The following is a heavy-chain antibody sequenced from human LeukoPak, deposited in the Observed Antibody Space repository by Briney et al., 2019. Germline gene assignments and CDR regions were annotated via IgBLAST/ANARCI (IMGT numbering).Heavy chain of an antibody. Sequence: SETLSLTCTVSGGSISSHYWSWIRQPPGKGLEWIGYIYYSGSTNYNPSLKSRVTISVDTSKNQFSLKLSSVTAADTAVYYCARVIRLPRAFYYYYYKDVWGKGTTVTVSS. CDR3: ARVIRLPRAFYYYYYKDV. J-gene: IGHJ6*03. CDR2: IYYSGST. V-gene: IGHV4-59*11. D-gene: IGHD4-17*01. CDR1: GGSISSHY.